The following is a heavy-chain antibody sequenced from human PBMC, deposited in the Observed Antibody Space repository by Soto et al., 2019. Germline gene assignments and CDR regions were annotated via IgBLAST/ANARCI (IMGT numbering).Heavy chain of an antibody. D-gene: IGHD2-2*02. V-gene: IGHV4-31*03. CDR3: ARIACSSTSCYKISVYYGMDV. CDR2: IYYSGST. CDR1: GGSISSGGYY. Sequence: NPSETLSLTCTVSGGSISSGGYYWSWIRQHPGKGLEWIGYIYYSGSTYYNPSLKSRVTISVDTSKNQFSLKLSSVTAADTAVYYCARIACSSTSCYKISVYYGMDVWGQGTTVTVSS. J-gene: IGHJ6*02.